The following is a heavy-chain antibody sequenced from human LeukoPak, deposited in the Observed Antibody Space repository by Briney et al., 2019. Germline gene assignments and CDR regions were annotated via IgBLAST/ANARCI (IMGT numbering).Heavy chain of an antibody. Sequence: SVKVSCKASGGTFSSYAISWVRQAPGQGLEWMGGIIPIFGTANYAQKFQGRVTITADESTSTAYMELSSLRSEDTAVYYCAMMAYCSSTSCPAKKGYYYYYMDVWGKGTTVTVSS. V-gene: IGHV1-69*13. CDR3: AMMAYCSSTSCPAKKGYYYYYMDV. CDR2: IIPIFGTA. J-gene: IGHJ6*03. CDR1: GGTFSSYA. D-gene: IGHD2-2*01.